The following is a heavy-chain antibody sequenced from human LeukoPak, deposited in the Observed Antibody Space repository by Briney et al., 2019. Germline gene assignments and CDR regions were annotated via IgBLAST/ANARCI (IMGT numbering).Heavy chain of an antibody. Sequence: ASVKVSCKASGYTFTSYGISWVRQAPGLGLEWMGWISAYNGNTNYAQKLQGRVTMTTDTSTSTAYMELRSLRSDDTAVYYCARDVSIAVAGELGYWGQGTLVTVSS. V-gene: IGHV1-18*01. CDR1: GYTFTSYG. CDR3: ARDVSIAVAGELGY. J-gene: IGHJ4*02. D-gene: IGHD6-19*01. CDR2: ISAYNGNT.